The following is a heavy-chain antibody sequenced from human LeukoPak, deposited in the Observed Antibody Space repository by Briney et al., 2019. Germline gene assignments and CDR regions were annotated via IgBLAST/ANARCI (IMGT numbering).Heavy chain of an antibody. V-gene: IGHV3-23*01. CDR1: GFTISSNY. J-gene: IGHJ4*02. CDR3: AKDRDIVATTHLDY. D-gene: IGHD5-12*01. CDR2: ISGGGGST. Sequence: GGTLSLSCAASGFTISSNYMRWLGQAPGKGLEWVTAISGGGGSTCYADSVKGRFPISRDNSNNTLYLQMNSLRAEDTAVYYCAKDRDIVATTHLDYWGQATLVTVCS.